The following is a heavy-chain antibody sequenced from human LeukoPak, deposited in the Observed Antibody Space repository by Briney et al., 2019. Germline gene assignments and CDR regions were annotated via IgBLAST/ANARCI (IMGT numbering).Heavy chain of an antibody. CDR3: ATHPSDYGDYTLDY. V-gene: IGHV3-11*01. D-gene: IGHD4-17*01. CDR2: ISSSGSTI. Sequence: GGSLRLSCAGPGFTFSDYYMSWIRQAPGKGLEWVSYISSSGSTIYYADSVKGRFTISRDNAKNSLYLQMNSLRAEDTAVYYCATHPSDYGDYTLDYWGQGTLVTVSS. J-gene: IGHJ4*02. CDR1: GFTFSDYY.